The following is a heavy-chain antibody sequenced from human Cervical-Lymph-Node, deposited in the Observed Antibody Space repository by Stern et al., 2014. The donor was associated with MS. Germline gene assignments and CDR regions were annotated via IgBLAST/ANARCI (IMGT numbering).Heavy chain of an antibody. V-gene: IGHV3-33*01. Sequence: VQLVGSGGGVVQPGRSLRLSCVLSGISLSNNGMHWVRQAPGKGLEWVAVIWYDGNTKKYADSVNGRFTISRDTSRNTLYLQMNSLRVDDTAVYYCARDRRDGDYAYIDYWGQGTLVTVSS. CDR3: ARDRRDGDYAYIDY. J-gene: IGHJ4*02. CDR2: IWYDGNTK. CDR1: GISLSNNG. D-gene: IGHD4-17*01.